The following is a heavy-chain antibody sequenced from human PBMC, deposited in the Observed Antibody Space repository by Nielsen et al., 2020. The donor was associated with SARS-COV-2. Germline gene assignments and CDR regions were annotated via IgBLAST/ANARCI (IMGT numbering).Heavy chain of an antibody. J-gene: IGHJ6*03. CDR3: ARDGRHDPDMDV. Sequence: SVKVSCKASGGTFSSYAISWVRQAPGQGLEWMGGIIPIFGTANYAQKFQGRVTITADESTSTAYMELSSLRSEDTAVYYCARDGRHDPDMDVWAKGPRSPSP. CDR2: IIPIFGTA. CDR1: GGTFSSYA. V-gene: IGHV1-69*13.